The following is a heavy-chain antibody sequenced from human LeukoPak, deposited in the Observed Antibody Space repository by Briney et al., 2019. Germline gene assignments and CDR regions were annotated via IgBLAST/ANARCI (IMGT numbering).Heavy chain of an antibody. CDR2: IYYTGST. Sequence: SETLSLTCSVSGGYIITSDHYWGWIRQPPGKGLEWIGSIYYTGSTSTNPFFKSRVTVSVDTSKNQFSLNLTSVTAADTAVYYCARHDAGIAACPFDNWSQGTLVTVSS. D-gene: IGHD6-6*01. V-gene: IGHV4-39*07. J-gene: IGHJ4*02. CDR3: ARHDAGIAACPFDN. CDR1: GGYIITSDHY.